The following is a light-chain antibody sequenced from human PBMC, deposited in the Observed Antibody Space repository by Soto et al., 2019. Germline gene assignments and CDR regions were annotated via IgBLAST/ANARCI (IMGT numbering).Light chain of an antibody. Sequence: EIVLTQSPDTLSLSPGERVTLSCRASQGVDSDYLAWYQQKPGQSPRLLIYGASFRATGIPDRFSGSGSGTDFTLTISRLEPEDFAVYYCQHYGISRTFGQGTKLDI. V-gene: IGKV3-20*01. CDR3: QHYGISRT. CDR2: GAS. J-gene: IGKJ2*01. CDR1: QGVDSDY.